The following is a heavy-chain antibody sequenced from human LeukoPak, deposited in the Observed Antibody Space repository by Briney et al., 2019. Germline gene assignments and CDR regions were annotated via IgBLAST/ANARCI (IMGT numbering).Heavy chain of an antibody. J-gene: IGHJ4*02. CDR2: ISSSGSTI. CDR3: ARAGQWLAPHYFDY. V-gene: IGHV3-11*04. CDR1: GFTFSDYY. Sequence: GGSLRLSCAASGFTFSDYYMSWIRQAPGKGLEWASYISSSGSTIYYADSVKGRFTISRDNAKNSLYLQMNSLRAEDTAVYYCARAGQWLAPHYFDYWGQGTLVTVSS. D-gene: IGHD6-19*01.